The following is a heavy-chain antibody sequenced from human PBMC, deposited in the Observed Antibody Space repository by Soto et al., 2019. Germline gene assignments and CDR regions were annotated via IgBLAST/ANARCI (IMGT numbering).Heavy chain of an antibody. J-gene: IGHJ4*02. CDR2: IKDGGST. V-gene: IGHV4-34*01. CDR3: ARGQEGIVATD. Sequence: QVQLQQWGAGLLKPSENLSLTCAVNGGSLSGYYWSWIRQPPGKGLEWIGEIKDGGSTNYSPSLRGRVTISEDTTKNQYPLSLNSVTAADTAVYFCARGQEGIVATDWDQGTLVTVSS. CDR1: GGSLSGYY. D-gene: IGHD5-12*01.